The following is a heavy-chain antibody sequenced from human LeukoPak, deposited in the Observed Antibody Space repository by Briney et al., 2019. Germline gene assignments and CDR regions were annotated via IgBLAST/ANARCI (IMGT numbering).Heavy chain of an antibody. V-gene: IGHV3-30*18. CDR3: AKVGSITMVRGVTSFQHYYYCYMDV. J-gene: IGHJ6*03. CDR1: VFTFSIYG. D-gene: IGHD3-10*01. CDR2: ISYDGSNK. Sequence: PGRSLRPSCALSVFTFSIYGMHWVRHAPGKGLEWVAVISYDGSNKYYADSVKGRFTISRDNSKNTLYLQMNSLRAEDTAVYYCAKVGSITMVRGVTSFQHYYYCYMDVWGKGTTVTISS.